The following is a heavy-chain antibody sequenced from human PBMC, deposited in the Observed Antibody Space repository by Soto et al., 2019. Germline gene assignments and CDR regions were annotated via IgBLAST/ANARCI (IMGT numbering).Heavy chain of an antibody. CDR1: GFTFSSYT. J-gene: IGHJ4*02. Sequence: EVQLVESGGGLGQPGGSLRLSCAASGFTFSSYTMNSVRQAPGKGLEWVSYISTSSNTIYYADSVKGRFTISRDNAKNALYLQMNSLRDEDTAMYYCARSGVTTIDYWGQGTLVIVSS. CDR2: ISTSSNTI. CDR3: ARSGVTTIDY. V-gene: IGHV3-48*02. D-gene: IGHD2-21*02.